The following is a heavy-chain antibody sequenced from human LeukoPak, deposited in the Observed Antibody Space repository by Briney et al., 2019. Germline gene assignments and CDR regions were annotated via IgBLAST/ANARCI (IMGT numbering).Heavy chain of an antibody. Sequence: SETLSLTCAVYGGSFSGYYWSWIRQPPGKGVEWFGEINHSGSTNYNPSLKSRVTISVDTSKNQFSLKLSSVTAADTAVYYCARVSVTGTTGLSPYYFDYWGQGTLVTVSS. CDR3: ARVSVTGTTGLSPYYFDY. D-gene: IGHD1-7*01. CDR2: INHSGST. J-gene: IGHJ4*02. V-gene: IGHV4-34*01. CDR1: GGSFSGYY.